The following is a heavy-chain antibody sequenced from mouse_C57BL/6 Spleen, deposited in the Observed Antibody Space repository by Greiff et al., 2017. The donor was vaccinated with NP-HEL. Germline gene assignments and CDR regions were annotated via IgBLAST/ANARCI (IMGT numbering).Heavy chain of an antibody. CDR2: ISSGSSTI. CDR3: AREGIPPGMDY. J-gene: IGHJ4*01. Sequence: EVKLMESGGGLVKPGGSLKLSCAASGFTFSDYGMHWVRQAPEKGLEWVAYISSGSSTIYYADTVKGRFTISRDNAKNTLFLQMTSLRSEDTAMYYCAREGIPPGMDYWGQGTPVTVSS. D-gene: IGHD5-1-1*01. CDR1: GFTFSDYG. V-gene: IGHV5-17*01.